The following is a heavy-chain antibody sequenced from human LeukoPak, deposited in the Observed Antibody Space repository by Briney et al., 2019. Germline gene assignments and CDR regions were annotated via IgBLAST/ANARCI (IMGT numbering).Heavy chain of an antibody. CDR3: ARQPGGTAAFDI. Sequence: SETLSLTCTVSGDSINSYYWSWIRQPPGKGLEWIGYISYTGGETNYNPSLKSRLTISIDTSKNQFSLMLTSVTAADTAVYYCARQPGGTAAFDIWAQGTMVTVSS. J-gene: IGHJ3*02. D-gene: IGHD1-14*01. V-gene: IGHV4-59*08. CDR1: GDSINSYY. CDR2: ISYTGGET.